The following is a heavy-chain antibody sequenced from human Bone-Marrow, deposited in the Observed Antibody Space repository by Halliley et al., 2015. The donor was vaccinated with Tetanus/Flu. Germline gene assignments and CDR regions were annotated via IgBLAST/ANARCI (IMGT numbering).Heavy chain of an antibody. V-gene: IGHV3-48*03. CDR3: ARVSVLGGGYTYFYGLDV. CDR2: SGNTM. Sequence: SGNTMNYPDAIQGRFTISRDNAKNSLYLQMTSLRGEDTAFYYCARVSVLGGGYTYFYGLDVWGLGTTVTVSS. J-gene: IGHJ6*02. D-gene: IGHD5-18*01.